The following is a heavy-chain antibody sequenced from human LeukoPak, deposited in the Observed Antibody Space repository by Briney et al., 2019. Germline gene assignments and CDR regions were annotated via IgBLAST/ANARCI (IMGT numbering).Heavy chain of an antibody. J-gene: IGHJ4*02. CDR3: AREGRGGNFDCFDY. CDR1: GDSVSSKSAA. Sequence: SQTLSLTCVISGDSVSSKSAAWNWVRQSPSRGLEWLGRTYYRSKWYNDYAVSVKSRITINTDPSKNQFSLQLNSVTLEDTAVYYCAREGRGGNFDCFDYWGQGTLVTVSS. CDR2: TYYRSKWYN. D-gene: IGHD3-16*01. V-gene: IGHV6-1*01.